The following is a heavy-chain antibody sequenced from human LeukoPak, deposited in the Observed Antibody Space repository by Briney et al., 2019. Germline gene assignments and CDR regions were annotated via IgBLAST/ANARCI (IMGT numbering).Heavy chain of an antibody. Sequence: GGSLRLSCAASGFPFSTYNMNWVRQAPGKGLEWVSSISSTNSYIYYTDLVKGRFTISRDTAKNSLYLQMNSLRAEDTAVYYCARDASPVRVWGTYRLAHFDYWGQGTLVTVSS. CDR2: ISSTNSYI. D-gene: IGHD3-16*02. CDR3: ARDASPVRVWGTYRLAHFDY. J-gene: IGHJ4*02. V-gene: IGHV3-21*01. CDR1: GFPFSTYN.